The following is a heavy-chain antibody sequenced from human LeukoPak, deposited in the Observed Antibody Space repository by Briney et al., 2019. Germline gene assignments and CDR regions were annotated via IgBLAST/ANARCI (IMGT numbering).Heavy chain of an antibody. CDR1: GFTFSSYW. CDR2: IKQDGSEK. J-gene: IGHJ5*02. Sequence: GGSLRLSCAASGFTFSSYWMSWVRQAPGKGLEWVANIKQDGSEKYYVDSVKGRFTISRDNAKNPLYLQMNSLRAEDTAVYYCARDHDYGDYAWFDPWGQGTLVTVSS. CDR3: ARDHDYGDYAWFDP. D-gene: IGHD4-17*01. V-gene: IGHV3-7*01.